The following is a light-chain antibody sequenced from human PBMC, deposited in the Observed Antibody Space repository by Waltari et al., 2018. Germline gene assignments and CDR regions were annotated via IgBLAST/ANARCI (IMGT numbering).Light chain of an antibody. CDR3: QQYYSTLAFT. J-gene: IGKJ3*01. V-gene: IGKV4-1*01. CDR2: WAS. Sequence: LGERATINCKSSQSVLYSSNNKNYLAWYQQKPGQPPKLLIYWASTRESGVPDRFSGSGSGTDFTLTISSLQAEDVAVYYCQQYYSTLAFTFGPGTKVDIK. CDR1: QSVLYSSNNKNY.